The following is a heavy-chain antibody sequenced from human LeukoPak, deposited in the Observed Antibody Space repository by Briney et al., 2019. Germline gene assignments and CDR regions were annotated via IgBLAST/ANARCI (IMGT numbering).Heavy chain of an antibody. D-gene: IGHD3-9*01. CDR1: GFTFSSYS. V-gene: IGHV3-21*01. CDR3: ARGEYYDILADINDY. CDR2: ISSSSSYI. J-gene: IGHJ4*02. Sequence: RGSLRLSCAASGFTFSSYSMNWVRQAPGKGLEWVSSISSSSSYIYYADSVKGRFTISRDNAKNSLYLQMNSLRAEDTAVYYCARGEYYDILADINDYWGQGTLVTVSS.